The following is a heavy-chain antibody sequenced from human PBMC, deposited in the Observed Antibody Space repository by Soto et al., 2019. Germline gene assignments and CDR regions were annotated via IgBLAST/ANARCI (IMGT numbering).Heavy chain of an antibody. CDR3: ARVGSSGYYYENWFDP. J-gene: IGHJ5*02. V-gene: IGHV1-2*04. CDR1: GYTFTGYY. CDR2: INPNSGGT. D-gene: IGHD3-22*01. Sequence: VASVKVSCKASGYTFTGYYMHWVRQAPGQGLEWMGWINPNSGGTNYAQKFQGWVTMTRDTSISTAYMELSRLRSDDTAVYYCARVGSSGYYYENWFDPWGQGTLVTVSS.